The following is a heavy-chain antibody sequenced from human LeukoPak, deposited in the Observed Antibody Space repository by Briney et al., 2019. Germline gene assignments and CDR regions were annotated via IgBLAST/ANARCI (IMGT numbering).Heavy chain of an antibody. CDR2: ISYDGSNK. D-gene: IGHD4-17*01. V-gene: IGHV3-30-3*01. CDR3: AKDQIFYGDSPIDY. J-gene: IGHJ4*02. Sequence: PGGSLRLSCAASGFTFSSYAMHWVRQAPGKGLEWVAVISYDGSNKYYADSVKGRFTISRDNSKNTLYLQMNSLRAEDTAVYYCAKDQIFYGDSPIDYWGQGTLVTVSS. CDR1: GFTFSSYA.